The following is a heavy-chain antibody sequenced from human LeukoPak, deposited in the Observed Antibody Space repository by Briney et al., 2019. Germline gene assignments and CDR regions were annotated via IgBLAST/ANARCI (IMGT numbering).Heavy chain of an antibody. D-gene: IGHD3-3*01. CDR3: ARTTYQYGYYDESIN. CDR1: GYSFTGYY. Sequence: ASVKVSCKASGYSFTGYYMHWVRQAPGQGLEWMGWISAYNGRTDYAQTVQDRVTMTTDTSTSTAYMELRSLRSDDTAVYYCARTTYQYGYYDESINWGQGTVVTVSS. J-gene: IGHJ4*02. V-gene: IGHV1-18*04. CDR2: ISAYNGRT.